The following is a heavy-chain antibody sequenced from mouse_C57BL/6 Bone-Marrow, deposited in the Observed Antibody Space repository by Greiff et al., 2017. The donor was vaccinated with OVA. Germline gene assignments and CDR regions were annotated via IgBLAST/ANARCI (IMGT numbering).Heavy chain of an antibody. CDR1: GFTFSSYA. Sequence: EVQGVESGGGLVKPGGSLKLSCAASGFTFSSYAMSWVRQTPEKRLEWVATISDGGSYTYYPDNVKGRFTISRDNAKNNLYLQMSHLKSEDTAMYYCVYDGYYGWFAYWGQGTLVTVSA. CDR2: ISDGGSYT. CDR3: VYDGYYGWFAY. V-gene: IGHV5-4*01. D-gene: IGHD2-3*01. J-gene: IGHJ3*01.